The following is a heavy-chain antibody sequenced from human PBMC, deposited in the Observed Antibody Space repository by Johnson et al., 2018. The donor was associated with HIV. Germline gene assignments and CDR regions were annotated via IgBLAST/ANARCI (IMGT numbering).Heavy chain of an antibody. D-gene: IGHD1-26*01. J-gene: IGHJ3*02. CDR1: GFTFSSYW. CDR3: ARRSWAFDAFDI. CDR2: INSDGSST. Sequence: VQLEESGGGLVQPGGSLRLSCAASGFTFSSYWMHWVRQAPGKGLVWGSRINSDGSSTKYADSVKGQFTISRDNSKNTLHLQMNSLRVEDTAVYYCARRSWAFDAFDIWGQGTMVTVSS. V-gene: IGHV3-74*03.